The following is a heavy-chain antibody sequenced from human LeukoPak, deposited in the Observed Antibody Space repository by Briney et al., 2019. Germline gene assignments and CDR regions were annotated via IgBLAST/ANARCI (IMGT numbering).Heavy chain of an antibody. V-gene: IGHV3-48*02. CDR2: ISSSSNNI. D-gene: IGHD1-26*01. Sequence: GGSLRLSCAASGFTFSSYSMNWVRQAPGKGREWISYISSSSNNIYYAVCVKGRFTISRYNAKSSLYLQMNSLRDEDTAVYYCAIGGTYVDYWGQGTLVTVSS. CDR1: GFTFSSYS. CDR3: AIGGTYVDY. J-gene: IGHJ4*02.